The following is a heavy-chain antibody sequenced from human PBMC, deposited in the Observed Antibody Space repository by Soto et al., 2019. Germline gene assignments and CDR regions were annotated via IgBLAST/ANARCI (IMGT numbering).Heavy chain of an antibody. CDR3: ARNDSSAYLFGY. D-gene: IGHD3-22*01. J-gene: IGHJ4*02. Sequence: KPSETLSLTCTVSGGSISSGGYYWSWIRQHPGKGLEWIGYIYYSGSTYYNPSLKSRVTISVDTSKNQCSLKLSSVTAADTAVYHCARNDSSAYLFGYWGPATLVTVSS. CDR2: IYYSGST. V-gene: IGHV4-31*03. CDR1: GGSISSGGYY.